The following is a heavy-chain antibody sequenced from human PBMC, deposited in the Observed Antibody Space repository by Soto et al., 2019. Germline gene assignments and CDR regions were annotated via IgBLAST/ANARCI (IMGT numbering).Heavy chain of an antibody. CDR3: ARGQIGLVPKLYYGSGSYSNGGWFDP. CDR1: GYTFTGYY. V-gene: IGHV1-2*02. CDR2: INPNSGGT. Sequence: GASVKVSCKASGYTFTGYYMHWVRQAPGQGLEWMGWINPNSGGTNYAQKFQGRVTMTRDTSISTAYMELSRLRSDDTAVYYCARGQIGLVPKLYYGSGSYSNGGWFDPWGQGTLVTVSS. J-gene: IGHJ5*02. D-gene: IGHD3-10*01.